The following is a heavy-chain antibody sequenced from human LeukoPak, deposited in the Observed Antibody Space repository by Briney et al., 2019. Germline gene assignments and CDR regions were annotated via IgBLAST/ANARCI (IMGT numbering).Heavy chain of an antibody. CDR2: IYSGGST. CDR3: ARVRLGCSSTSCYYYYYMDV. CDR1: GFTFSSNY. V-gene: IGHV3-53*01. D-gene: IGHD2-2*01. J-gene: IGHJ6*03. Sequence: QPGGPLRLSCAASGFTFSSNYMSWVRQAPGKGLEWVSVIYSGGSTYYADSVKGRFTISRDNSKNTLYLQMNSLRAEDTAVYYCARVRLGCSSTSCYYYYYMDVWGKGTTVTVSS.